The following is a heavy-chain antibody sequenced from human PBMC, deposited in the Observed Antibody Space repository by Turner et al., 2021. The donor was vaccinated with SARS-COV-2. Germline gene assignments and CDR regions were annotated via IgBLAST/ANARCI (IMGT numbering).Heavy chain of an antibody. CDR3: AKAQGEYGDYGGDY. J-gene: IGHJ4*02. CDR1: GGIFSTYA. CDR2: IIPFFGTA. V-gene: IGHV1-69*01. D-gene: IGHD4-17*01. Sequence: QVQLGQSGAAVKKPGSSVKVSCKASGGIFSTYALSWVRQAPGQGLEWMGGIIPFFGTANYAQHFQGRVTITADESTSYLELSSLRSEDTAVYYCAKAQGEYGDYGGDYWGQGTLVTVSS.